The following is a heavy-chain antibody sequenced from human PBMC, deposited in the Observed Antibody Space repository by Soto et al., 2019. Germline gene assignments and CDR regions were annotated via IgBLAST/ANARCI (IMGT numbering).Heavy chain of an antibody. V-gene: IGHV4-34*01. CDR2: INHSGST. D-gene: IGHD6-19*01. Sequence: QVQLQQWGAGLLKPSETLSLTCAVYGGSFSGYYWSWIRQPPGKGLGWIGEINHSGSTNYNPSLKSRVTISVDTSKNQFSLKLSSVTAADTAVYYCASLGIAVAGTLDPFDYWGQGTLVTVSS. CDR3: ASLGIAVAGTLDPFDY. CDR1: GGSFSGYY. J-gene: IGHJ4*02.